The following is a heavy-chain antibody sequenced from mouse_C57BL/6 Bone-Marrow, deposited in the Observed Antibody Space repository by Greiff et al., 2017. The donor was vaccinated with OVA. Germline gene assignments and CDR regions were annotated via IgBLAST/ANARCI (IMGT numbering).Heavy chain of an antibody. J-gene: IGHJ3*01. Sequence: VPLHPSGAELVTPGASVTLSCKASGYTFTVSSIPWVKQRSGPGLSWIGWFYPGSGSIKYNEKFKDKATLTADKSSSTVYMELSRLTSEDSAVYFCARHEERGFAYWGQGTLVTVSA. CDR1: GYTFTVSS. CDR2: FYPGSGSI. CDR3: ARHEERGFAY. V-gene: IGHV1-62-2*01.